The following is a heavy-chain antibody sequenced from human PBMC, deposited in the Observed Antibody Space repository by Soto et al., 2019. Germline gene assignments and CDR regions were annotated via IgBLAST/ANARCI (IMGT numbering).Heavy chain of an antibody. V-gene: IGHV3-64D*08. D-gene: IGHD6-6*01. CDR1: GFTFSSYA. J-gene: IGHJ6*02. Sequence: PGGSLRLSCSASGFTFSSYAMHWVRQAPGKGLEYVSAISSNGGSTYYADSVKGRFTISRDNSKNTLYLQMSSLRAEDTAVYYCVKDQSVLAARHYYYYYGMDVWGQGTTVTVSS. CDR2: ISSNGGST. CDR3: VKDQSVLAARHYYYYYGMDV.